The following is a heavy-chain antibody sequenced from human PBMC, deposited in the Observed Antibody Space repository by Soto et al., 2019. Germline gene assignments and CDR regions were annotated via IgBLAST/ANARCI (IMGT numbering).Heavy chain of an antibody. D-gene: IGHD2-15*01. J-gene: IGHJ4*02. CDR3: AKVVGYCSGGSCSMPSFDY. Sequence: GGSLRLSCAASGFTFSSYAMSWVRQAPGKGLEWVSAISCSGGSTYYADSVKGRFTISRDNSKNTLYLQMNSLRAEDTAVYYCAKVVGYCSGGSCSMPSFDYWGQGTLVTVSS. CDR2: ISCSGGST. CDR1: GFTFSSYA. V-gene: IGHV3-23*01.